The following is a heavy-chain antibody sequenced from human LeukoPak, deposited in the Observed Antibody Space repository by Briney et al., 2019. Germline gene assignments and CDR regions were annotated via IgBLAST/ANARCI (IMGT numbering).Heavy chain of an antibody. CDR3: ARVRVAVAEYYFDY. J-gene: IGHJ4*02. V-gene: IGHV1-18*01. Sequence: ASVKVSCKASGGTFSSYAISWVRQAPGQGLEWMGWISAYNGNTNYAQKLQGRVTMTTDTSMSTAYMELRSLRSDDTAVYYCARVRVAVAEYYFDYWGQGTLVTVSS. D-gene: IGHD6-19*01. CDR2: ISAYNGNT. CDR1: GGTFSSYA.